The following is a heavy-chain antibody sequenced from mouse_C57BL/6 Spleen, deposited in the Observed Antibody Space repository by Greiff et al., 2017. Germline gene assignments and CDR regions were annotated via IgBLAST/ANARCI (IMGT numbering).Heavy chain of an antibody. CDR2: ISNGGGST. J-gene: IGHJ4*01. V-gene: IGHV5-12*01. CDR1: GFTFSAYY. CDR3: ARQETIDGYYDARDY. Sequence: EVKLVESGGGLVQPGGSLKLSCAASGFTFSAYYMYWVRQTPEKRLEWVAYISNGGGSTYYPDTVKGRFTISRDNAKNTLYLQMSRLKSEDTAMYYCARQETIDGYYDARDYWGQGTSVTVSS. D-gene: IGHD2-3*01.